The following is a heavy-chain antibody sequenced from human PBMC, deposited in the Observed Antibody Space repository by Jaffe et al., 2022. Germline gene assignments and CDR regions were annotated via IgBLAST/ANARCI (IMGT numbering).Heavy chain of an antibody. CDR1: GYTFTNNW. Sequence: EVHLVQSGAEVKKSGESLKISCTGSGYTFTNNWIGWVRQMTGKGLEWVGVIYPGDSDTRYGPSFQGQVTISADKSLNTAYLQWSGLKASDSAMYYCVRARGEMLTIDHFDYWGQGTLVTVSS. V-gene: IGHV5-51*03. CDR2: IYPGDSDT. J-gene: IGHJ4*02. D-gene: IGHD3-16*01. CDR3: VRARGEMLTIDHFDY.